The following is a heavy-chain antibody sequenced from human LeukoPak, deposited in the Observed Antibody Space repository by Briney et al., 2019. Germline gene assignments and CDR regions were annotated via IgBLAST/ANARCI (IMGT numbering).Heavy chain of an antibody. J-gene: IGHJ5*02. CDR1: GGSFSGYY. CDR2: INHSGGT. V-gene: IGHV4-34*01. Sequence: SETLSLTCAVYGGSFSGYYWSWIRQPPGKGLEWIGEINHSGGTNYNPSLKGRVTISVDTSKNQFSLKLSSVTAADTAVYYCARGTAYYDFWSGYGNWFDPWGQGTLVTVSS. D-gene: IGHD3-3*01. CDR3: ARGTAYYDFWSGYGNWFDP.